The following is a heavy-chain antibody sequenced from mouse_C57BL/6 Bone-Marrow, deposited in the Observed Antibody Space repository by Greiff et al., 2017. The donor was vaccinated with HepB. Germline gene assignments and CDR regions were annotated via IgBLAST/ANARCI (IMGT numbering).Heavy chain of an antibody. CDR3: ARHGEGYYYGSSPAWFAY. CDR2: ISSGGSYT. V-gene: IGHV5-6*02. Sequence: DVKLVESGGDLVKPGGSLKLSCAASGFTFSSYGMSWVRQTPDKRLEWVATISSGGSYTYYPDSVKGRFTISRDNAKNTLYLQMSSLKSEDTAMYYCARHGEGYYYGSSPAWFAYWGQGTRVTVSA. J-gene: IGHJ3*01. CDR1: GFTFSSYG. D-gene: IGHD1-1*01.